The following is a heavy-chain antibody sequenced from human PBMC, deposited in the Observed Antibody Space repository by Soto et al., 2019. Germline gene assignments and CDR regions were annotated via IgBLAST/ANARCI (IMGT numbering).Heavy chain of an antibody. CDR2: ISSSSSYI. D-gene: IGHD6-6*01. V-gene: IGHV3-21*01. Sequence: GGSLRLSCAASGFTFSSYSMNWVRQAPGKGLEWVSSISSSSSYIYYADSVKGXXXXXXXXXXXXXXXXXXXXXXEDXXXXXXXXXRXRGIAARPQGFDPWGQGTLVTVSS. CDR1: GFTFSSYS. J-gene: IGHJ5*02. CDR3: XXXRXRGIAARPQGFDP.